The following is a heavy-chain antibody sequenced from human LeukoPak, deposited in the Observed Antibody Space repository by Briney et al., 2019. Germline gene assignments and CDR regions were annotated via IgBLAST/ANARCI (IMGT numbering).Heavy chain of an antibody. CDR1: GFTFSSYS. Sequence: GGSLRLSCAASGFTFSSYSMNWVRQAPGKGLEWVSYISSSSSTIYYADSVKGRFTISRDNAKNSLYLQMNSLRAEDTAVYYCARDHGDYPTIYYCYGMDVWGQGTTVTVSS. CDR2: ISSSSSTI. CDR3: ARDHGDYPTIYYCYGMDV. J-gene: IGHJ6*02. D-gene: IGHD4-17*01. V-gene: IGHV3-48*01.